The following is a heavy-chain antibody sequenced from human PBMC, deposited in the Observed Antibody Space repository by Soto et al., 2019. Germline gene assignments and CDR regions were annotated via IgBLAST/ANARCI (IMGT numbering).Heavy chain of an antibody. V-gene: IGHV1-8*01. J-gene: IGHJ5*02. CDR1: GYTFTSYD. Sequence: GASVKVSCKASGYTFTSYDTNWVRQATGQGLEWMGWMNPNSGNTGYAQKFQGRVTMTRNTSISTAYMELSSLRSEDTAVYYCARSGTRRYYDFWSGYYHDWFDPWGQGTLVTVSS. CDR2: MNPNSGNT. CDR3: ARSGTRRYYDFWSGYYHDWFDP. D-gene: IGHD3-3*01.